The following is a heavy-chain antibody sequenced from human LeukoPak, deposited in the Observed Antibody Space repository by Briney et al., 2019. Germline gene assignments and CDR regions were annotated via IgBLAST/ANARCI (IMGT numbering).Heavy chain of an antibody. Sequence: GGPLRLSCAASGFTFSSYSMNWVRQAPGKGLEWVSYISSSSSIIYYADSVKGRFTISRDNAKNSLFLQMNSLRAEDTAVYYCARSHWDVVVIENWGQGTLVTVSS. D-gene: IGHD2-21*01. CDR2: ISSSSSII. CDR1: GFTFSSYS. J-gene: IGHJ4*02. CDR3: ARSHWDVVVIEN. V-gene: IGHV3-48*01.